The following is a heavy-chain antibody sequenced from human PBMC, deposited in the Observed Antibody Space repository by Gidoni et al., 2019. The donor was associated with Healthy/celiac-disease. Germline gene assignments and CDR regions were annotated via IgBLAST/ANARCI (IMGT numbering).Heavy chain of an antibody. CDR3: ARRDYYYYYMDV. CDR1: GGSISSSSYY. J-gene: IGHJ6*03. CDR2: IYYSGRT. V-gene: IGHV4-39*01. Sequence: QLQLQESGPGLVKPSETLSLTCTVSGGSISSSSYYWGWIRQPPGKGLEWFGSIYYSGRTYYTPSLKSRVTISVDTSKNQFSLKLSSVTAADTAVYYCARRDYYYYYMDVWGKGTTVTVSS.